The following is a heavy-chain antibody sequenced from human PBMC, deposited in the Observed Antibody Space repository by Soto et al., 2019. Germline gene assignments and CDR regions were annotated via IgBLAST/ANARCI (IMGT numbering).Heavy chain of an antibody. D-gene: IGHD4-4*01. Sequence: VQLVESGGGVVQLGRSLRLSCAASGFTFSSYGMHWVRQTPGKGLEWVSFISYDGDKKNYADSMKGRFTISRDNSKNTLNLQMNSLRGEDTAVYYCAKAGSLTTRYYYGMDAWGLGTTVTVSS. CDR1: GFTFSSYG. J-gene: IGHJ6*02. CDR2: ISYDGDKK. CDR3: AKAGSLTTRYYYGMDA. V-gene: IGHV3-30*18.